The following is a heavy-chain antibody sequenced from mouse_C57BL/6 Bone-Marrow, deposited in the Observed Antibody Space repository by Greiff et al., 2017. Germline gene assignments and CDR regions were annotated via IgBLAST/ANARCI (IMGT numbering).Heavy chain of an antibody. CDR3: ARQPLYYAMDD. CDR2: ISGGGGNT. J-gene: IGHJ4*01. CDR1: GFTFSSYT. V-gene: IGHV5-9*01. Sequence: EVQVVESGGGLVKPGGSLKLSCAASGFTFSSYTMSWVRQTPEKRLEWVATISGGGGNTYYPDSVKGRFTISRDNAKNTLYLQMSSLRSEDTALYYCARQPLYYAMDDWGQGTSVTVSS.